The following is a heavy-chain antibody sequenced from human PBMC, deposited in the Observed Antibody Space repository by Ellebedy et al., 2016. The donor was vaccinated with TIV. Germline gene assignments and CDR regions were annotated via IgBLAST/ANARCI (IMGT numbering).Heavy chain of an antibody. V-gene: IGHV3-48*04. D-gene: IGHD7-27*01. CDR2: ISGSSLTI. J-gene: IGHJ3*02. CDR3: ARDMAWGNERVNDALDI. CDR1: GFTFGSYS. Sequence: GGSLRLSCAASGFTFGSYSMNWVRQAPGKGLEWISYISGSSLTIYYADSVKGRFTISRDNAKNSLYLQMSSLTAEETAVYYCARDMAWGNERVNDALDIWGQGTMVTVSA.